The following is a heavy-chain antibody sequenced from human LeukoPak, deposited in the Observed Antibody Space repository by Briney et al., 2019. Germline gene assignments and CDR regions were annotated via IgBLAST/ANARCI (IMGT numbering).Heavy chain of an antibody. CDR1: GYTFTSYD. Sequence: ASVKVSCKASGYTFTSYDINWVRQATGQGLEWMGWMNPNNGNTDYAQKFQGRVTLTRNTSISTAYMELSSLRSEDTAVYYCARDVSGYGDPFDYWGQETLVTVSS. D-gene: IGHD4-17*01. CDR3: ARDVSGYGDPFDY. CDR2: MNPNNGNT. V-gene: IGHV1-8*01. J-gene: IGHJ4*02.